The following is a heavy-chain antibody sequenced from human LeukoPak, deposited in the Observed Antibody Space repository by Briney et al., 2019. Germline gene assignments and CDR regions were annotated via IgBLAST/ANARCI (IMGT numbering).Heavy chain of an antibody. J-gene: IGHJ2*01. V-gene: IGHV3-30*18. CDR2: MSYDSTTE. CDR3: AKDRAPYGSGGGEDYFDV. D-gene: IGHD3-10*01. CDR1: GFTASGYGFSSFA. Sequence: GGSLRLSRDGSGFTASGYGFSSFAMYWVRQAPGKGLEWVAVMSYDSTTEYYADSVKGRFTISRDNSRNTLYLEMSSLRAEDSALYYCAKDRAPYGSGGGEDYFDVWGRGTLVTVSS.